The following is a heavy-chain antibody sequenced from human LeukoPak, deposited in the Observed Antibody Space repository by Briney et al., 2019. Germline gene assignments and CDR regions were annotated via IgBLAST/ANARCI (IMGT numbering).Heavy chain of an antibody. CDR2: IRYDGSNK. V-gene: IGHV3-30*02. J-gene: IGHJ4*02. D-gene: IGHD3-22*01. CDR3: AKGEYYYDSSGYSVDY. Sequence: GGSLRLSCAASGFTFSSYGMHWVRQAPGKGLEWVAFIRYDGSNKYYADSVKGRFTISRDNSKNTLYLQMNSLRAADTAVYYCAKGEYYYDSSGYSVDYWGQGTLVTVSS. CDR1: GFTFSSYG.